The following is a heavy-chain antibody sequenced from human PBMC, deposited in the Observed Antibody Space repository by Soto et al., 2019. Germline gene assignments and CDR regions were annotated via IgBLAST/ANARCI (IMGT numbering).Heavy chain of an antibody. CDR2: ISSSSSTI. CDR3: ARYSGYVE. J-gene: IGHJ4*02. V-gene: IGHV3-48*02. CDR1: GFTFSSYS. Sequence: EVQLVESGGGLVQPGGSLRLSCAASGFTFSSYSMNWVRQAPGKGLEWVSYISSSSSTIYYADSVKGRFTISRDNAKNPLHLQMNSLRDEDTAVYYGARYSGYVEWGQGTRVTVSS. D-gene: IGHD5-12*01.